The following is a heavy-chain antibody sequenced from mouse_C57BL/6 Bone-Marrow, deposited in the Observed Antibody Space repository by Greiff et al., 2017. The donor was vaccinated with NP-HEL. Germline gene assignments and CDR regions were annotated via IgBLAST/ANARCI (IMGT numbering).Heavy chain of an antibody. Sequence: VQLQQSGGDLVKPGGSLKLSCAASGFTFSSYGMSWVRQTPDKRLEWVATISSGGSYTYYPDSVKGRFTISRDNAKNTLYLQMSSLKSEDTAMYYCARHYYYGTLYYFDYWGQGTTLTVSS. CDR2: ISSGGSYT. D-gene: IGHD1-1*01. CDR3: ARHYYYGTLYYFDY. V-gene: IGHV5-6*01. J-gene: IGHJ2*01. CDR1: GFTFSSYG.